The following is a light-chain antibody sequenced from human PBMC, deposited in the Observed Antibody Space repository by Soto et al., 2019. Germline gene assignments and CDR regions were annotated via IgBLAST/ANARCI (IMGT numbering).Light chain of an antibody. V-gene: IGKV3-15*01. CDR3: QQYNNWPYT. Sequence: EIVMTQSPVALSVSPGESAALSCRASQSVGRNFAWYQQRPGQAPRVLIYDTSTRATGVPARFSGSGSGTDFTLTISSLQSEEFVVYYCQQYNNWPYTFGQGARRQIK. CDR1: QSVGRN. CDR2: DTS. J-gene: IGKJ2*01.